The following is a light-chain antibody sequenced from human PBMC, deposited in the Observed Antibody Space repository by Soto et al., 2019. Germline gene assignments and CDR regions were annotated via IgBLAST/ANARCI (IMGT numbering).Light chain of an antibody. CDR2: EVS. J-gene: IGLJ2*01. V-gene: IGLV2-23*02. Sequence: QSALTQPASMSGSPGQSITISCTGTSSDVGSYDLVSWYQQHPDKAPKLMIYEVSKRPSGVSNRFSGSKSGNTASLTISGLQAEDESDYYCSSYAGGSTYVVFGGGTKLTVL. CDR3: SSYAGGSTYVV. CDR1: SSDVGSYDL.